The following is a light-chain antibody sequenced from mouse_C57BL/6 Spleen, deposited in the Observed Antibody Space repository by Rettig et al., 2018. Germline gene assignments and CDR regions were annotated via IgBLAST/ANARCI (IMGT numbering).Light chain of an antibody. Sequence: DIQMTQSPASLSVSVGETVTITCRVSENIYSNLAWYQQKQGKSPQLLVYGATNLADGVPSRFSGSGSGTQYSLKINSLQSEDFGSYYCQHFWGTPLTFGTGTKLELK. V-gene: IGKV12-46*01. CDR3: QHFWGTPLT. CDR1: ENIYSN. CDR2: GAT. J-gene: IGKJ5*01.